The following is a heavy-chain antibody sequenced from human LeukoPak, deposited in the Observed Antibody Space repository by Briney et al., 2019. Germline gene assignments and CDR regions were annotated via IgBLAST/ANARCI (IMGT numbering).Heavy chain of an antibody. CDR1: GGSFSEYN. J-gene: IGHJ4*02. CDR2: ISDSGSE. V-gene: IGHV4-34*01. D-gene: IGHD2-2*01. Sequence: PPGTLSLTSVVYGGSFSEYNWRWVPQPPRRRLESMGEISDSGSENYHPSLTSRGRISVDTDKNQYSLNLKPVAAADTAVYYCARVSTEITSRHYWVQGTLVTVSS. CDR3: ARVSTEITSRHY.